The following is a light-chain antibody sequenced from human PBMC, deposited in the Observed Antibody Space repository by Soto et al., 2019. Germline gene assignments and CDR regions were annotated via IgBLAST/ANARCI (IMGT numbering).Light chain of an antibody. CDR2: QTS. V-gene: IGKV3-11*01. Sequence: EIVLTQSPATLSSFPRYRGPLCXGASQYINTRLAWYQHRPGQAPRLLIYQTSIRAAGIPARFSASGSGTDFTLTISDVQPEDFALYYCHQRQSWPRTFGQGTKVDIK. CDR1: QYINTR. CDR3: HQRQSWPRT. J-gene: IGKJ1*01.